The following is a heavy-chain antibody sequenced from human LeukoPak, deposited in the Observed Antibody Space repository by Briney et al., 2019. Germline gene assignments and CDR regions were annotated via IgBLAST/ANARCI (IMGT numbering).Heavy chain of an antibody. V-gene: IGHV4-39*01. CDR2: IYYSGST. J-gene: IGHJ4*02. CDR3: ARHVSTVGGNRDY. CDR1: GGSISSSSYY. Sequence: SETLSLTCTVSGGSISSSSYYWGWIRQPPGKGLEWIGSIYYSGSTYYNPSLKSRVTISVDTSKNQFSLKLSSVTAADTAAYYCARHVSTVGGNRDYWGQGTLVTVSS. D-gene: IGHD4-23*01.